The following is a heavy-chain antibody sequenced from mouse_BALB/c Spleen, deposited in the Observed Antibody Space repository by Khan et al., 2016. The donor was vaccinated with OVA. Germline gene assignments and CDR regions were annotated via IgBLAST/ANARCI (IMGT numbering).Heavy chain of an antibody. CDR3: ARKHDNCFDY. D-gene: IGHD2-3*01. J-gene: IGHJ2*01. V-gene: IGHV3-2*02. Sequence: EVQLQESGPGLVKPYQSLSLTCTVTGYSITSDYAWNWIRQFPGNKLEWMDYIRYSSSTSHNPALKRRISISRDTPKNQFLPEMNSAPTEDTATSYCARKHDNCFDYWGQGTTLTVSS. CDR2: IRYSSST. CDR1: GYSITSDYA.